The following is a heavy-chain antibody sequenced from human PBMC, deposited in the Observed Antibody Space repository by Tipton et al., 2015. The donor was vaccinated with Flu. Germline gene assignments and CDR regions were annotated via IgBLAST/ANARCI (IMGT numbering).Heavy chain of an antibody. D-gene: IGHD6-6*01. V-gene: IGHV4-34*01. Sequence: TLSLTCTVSGGSISSYYWSWIRQPAGKGLEWIGEINHSGSTNSNPSLKSRVTISVDTSKNQFSLKLSSVTAADTAVYYCAGGIAAPYYYYYMDVWGKGTTVTVSS. CDR3: AGGIAAPYYYYYMDV. CDR1: GGSISSYY. CDR2: INHSGST. J-gene: IGHJ6*03.